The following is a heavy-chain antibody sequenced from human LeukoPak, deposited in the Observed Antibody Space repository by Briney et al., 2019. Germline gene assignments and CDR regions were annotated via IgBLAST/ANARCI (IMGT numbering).Heavy chain of an antibody. CDR2: ISSSSSYI. CDR3: AKRRQSDYYGSGSYGY. D-gene: IGHD3-10*01. CDR1: GFTFSSYA. J-gene: IGHJ4*02. Sequence: GGSLRLSCEASGFTFSSYAMSWVRQAPGKGLEWVSSISSSSSYIYYADSVKGRFTISRDNSKNTLYLQMNSLRAEDTAVYYCAKRRQSDYYGSGSYGYWGQGTLVTVSS. V-gene: IGHV3-23*01.